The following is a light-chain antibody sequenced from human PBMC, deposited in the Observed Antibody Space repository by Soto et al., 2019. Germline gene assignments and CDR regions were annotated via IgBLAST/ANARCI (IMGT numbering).Light chain of an antibody. Sequence: VMYQAPATLSVSPGERATLSCRASQTINNNVAWYQLKDGQVPRLVIYGASTRATDIPARFSGSGSGTEFTLTICSLQSEDFAEYHCPLSNYWPQRFGDGTKVDIK. CDR3: PLSNYWPQR. J-gene: IGKJ1*01. CDR1: QTINNN. V-gene: IGKV3-15*01. CDR2: GAS.